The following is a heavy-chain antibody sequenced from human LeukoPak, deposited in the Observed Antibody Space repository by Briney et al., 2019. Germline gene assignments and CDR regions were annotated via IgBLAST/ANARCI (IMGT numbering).Heavy chain of an antibody. D-gene: IGHD3-3*01. CDR3: ARGPLRRLRFLERGYYYMDV. Sequence: SETLSLTCTVSGGSISSYYWSWIRQPPGKGLEWIGYIYYSGSTNYNPSLKSRVTISVDTSKNQFSLKLSSVTAADTAVYYCARGPLRRLRFLERGYYYMDVWGKGTTVTVSS. V-gene: IGHV4-59*12. CDR1: GGSISSYY. CDR2: IYYSGST. J-gene: IGHJ6*03.